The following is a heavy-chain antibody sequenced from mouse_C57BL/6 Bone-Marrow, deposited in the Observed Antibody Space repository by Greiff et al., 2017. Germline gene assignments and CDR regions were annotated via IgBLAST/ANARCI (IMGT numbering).Heavy chain of an antibody. CDR2: IYPRSGNT. D-gene: IGHD2-4*01. Sequence: VQLQQSGAELARPGASVKLSCKASGYTFTSYGISWVKQRTGQGLEWIGEIYPRSGNTYYNEKFKGKATLTADKSSSTAYMELRSLTSEDSAVYFCARERLRWFAYWGQGTLVTVSA. CDR1: GYTFTSYG. J-gene: IGHJ3*01. CDR3: ARERLRWFAY. V-gene: IGHV1-81*01.